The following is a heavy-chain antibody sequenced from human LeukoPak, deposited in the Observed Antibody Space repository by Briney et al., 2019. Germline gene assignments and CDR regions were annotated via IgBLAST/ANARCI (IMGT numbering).Heavy chain of an antibody. Sequence: PGGSLRLSCEASGFSFSSYWMTWVRQAPGKGLEWVSAISGSGGSTYYADSVKGRFTISRDNSKNTLYLQMNSLRAEDTAVYYCAKDHNEIRWGYDFWSGYYWDYWGQGTLVTVSS. CDR3: AKDHNEIRWGYDFWSGYYWDY. CDR2: ISGSGGST. D-gene: IGHD3-3*01. CDR1: GFSFSSYW. J-gene: IGHJ4*02. V-gene: IGHV3-23*01.